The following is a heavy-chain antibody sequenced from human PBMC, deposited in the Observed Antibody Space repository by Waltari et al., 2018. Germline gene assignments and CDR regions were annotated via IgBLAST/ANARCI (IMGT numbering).Heavy chain of an antibody. Sequence: QVQLQESGPGLVKPSETLSLTCTVSGYSISSGYYLGWIRQPPGKGLEWIGRIYHSGSPYYTPSLKSRVTISVDTSKNQFSLKLSSVTAADTAVYYCARDQAHDFWSGYYTFDYWGQGTLVTVSS. CDR3: ARDQAHDFWSGYYTFDY. V-gene: IGHV4-38-2*02. CDR1: GYSISSGYY. D-gene: IGHD3-3*01. CDR2: IYHSGSP. J-gene: IGHJ4*02.